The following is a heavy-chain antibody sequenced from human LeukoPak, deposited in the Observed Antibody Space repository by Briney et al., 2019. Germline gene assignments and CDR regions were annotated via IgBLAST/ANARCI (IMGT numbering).Heavy chain of an antibody. V-gene: IGHV4-59*01. CDR3: ARAVPYPFYFDY. Sequence: SETLSLTCTVSGGSISSYYWSWIRQPPGKGLEWIGYIYYSGSTNYNPSLKSRVTISVDTSKNQFSLKLSSVTAADTAVYYCARAVPYPFYFDYWGQGMLITVSS. CDR1: GGSISSYY. J-gene: IGHJ4*02. CDR2: IYYSGST.